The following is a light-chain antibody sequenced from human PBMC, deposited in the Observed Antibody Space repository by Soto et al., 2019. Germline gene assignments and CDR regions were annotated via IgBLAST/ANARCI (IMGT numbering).Light chain of an antibody. CDR3: FSYTASDLWV. Sequence: QSALTQPPSASGSPGQSVTISCTGTSSDVGGYNYVSWYQQLPGKAPKLMISAVSQRPSGVPDRFSGSKSGNTASLTISGLQADDEADYFCFSYTASDLWVFGGGTKLTVL. J-gene: IGLJ3*02. CDR2: AVS. V-gene: IGLV2-8*01. CDR1: SSDVGGYNY.